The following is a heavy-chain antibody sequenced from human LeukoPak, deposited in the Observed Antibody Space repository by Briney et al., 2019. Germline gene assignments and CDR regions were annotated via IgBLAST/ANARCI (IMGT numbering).Heavy chain of an antibody. CDR1: GFSLSSHW. Sequence: GGSLRLSCAASGFSLSSHWMTWVRQVPGRGPEWVANVNRDGSETYYLDSVKGRFTISKDNAKNSLYLQMNSLRAEDTALYHCARNNGMDVWGQGTTVIVSS. V-gene: IGHV3-7*03. J-gene: IGHJ6*02. CDR3: ARNNGMDV. CDR2: VNRDGSET.